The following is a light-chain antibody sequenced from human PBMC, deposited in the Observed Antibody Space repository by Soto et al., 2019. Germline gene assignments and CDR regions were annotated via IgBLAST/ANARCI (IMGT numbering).Light chain of an antibody. CDR1: QSISRW. CDR3: QKYHRSPYT. J-gene: IGKJ2*01. CDR2: KAS. V-gene: IGKV1-5*03. Sequence: DIQMTQSPSTLSTSVGNRVTITCRASQSISRWLAWYQHKPGQAPKLLIYKASGLQSGVPPRFSGSGSGTELTLTISTLQPDAFATYSCQKYHRSPYTFGQGTKLDIK.